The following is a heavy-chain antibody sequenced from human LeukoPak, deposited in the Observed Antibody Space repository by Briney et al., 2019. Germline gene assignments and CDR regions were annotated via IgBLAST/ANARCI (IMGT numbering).Heavy chain of an antibody. D-gene: IGHD3-10*01. CDR1: GFTFSSYA. CDR3: AKVWVVRGTAYDY. J-gene: IGHJ4*02. Sequence: GGSLRLSCAASGFTFSSYAMSWVRQAPGKGLEWVSAISGSGGSTYYADSVEGRFTISRDNSKNTLYLQMNSLRAEDTAVYYCAKVWVVRGTAYDYWGQGTLVTVSS. V-gene: IGHV3-23*01. CDR2: ISGSGGST.